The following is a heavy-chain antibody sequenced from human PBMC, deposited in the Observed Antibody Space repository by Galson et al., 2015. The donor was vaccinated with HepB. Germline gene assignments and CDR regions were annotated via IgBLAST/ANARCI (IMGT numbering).Heavy chain of an antibody. CDR3: ASIGGYSYGSSAFDI. J-gene: IGHJ3*02. CDR1: GFTFSSYA. D-gene: IGHD5-18*01. CDR2: ISYDGSNK. Sequence: SLRLSCAASGFTFSSYAMHWVRQAPGKGLEWVAVISYDGSNKYYADSVKGRFTISRDNSKNTLYLQMNSLRAEDTAVYYCASIGGYSYGSSAFDIWGQGTMVAVSS. V-gene: IGHV3-30*04.